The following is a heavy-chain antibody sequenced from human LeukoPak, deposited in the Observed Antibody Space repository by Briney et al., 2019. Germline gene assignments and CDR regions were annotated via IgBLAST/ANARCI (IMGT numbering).Heavy chain of an antibody. CDR1: GGSISSYY. D-gene: IGHD6-19*01. V-gene: IGHV4-4*07. J-gene: IGHJ5*02. CDR2: IYTSGST. Sequence: SETLSLTCTVSGGSISSYYWSWIRQPAGKGLEWIGRIYTSGSTNYNPSLKSRVTMSVGTSKNQFSLKLSSVTAADTAVYYCARDWYSSGYNLGGWFDPWGQGTLVTVSS. CDR3: ARDWYSSGYNLGGWFDP.